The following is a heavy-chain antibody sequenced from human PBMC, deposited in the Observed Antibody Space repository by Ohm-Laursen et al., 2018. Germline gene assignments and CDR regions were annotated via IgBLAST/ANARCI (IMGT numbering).Heavy chain of an antibody. CDR1: GASISSYY. CDR3: ATTTMDTSGWYENYFDS. J-gene: IGHJ4*02. Sequence: SDTLSLTCSVSGASISSYYWSWIRQPPGKGLEWIGYISYSGNTNYNPSLKSRVTMSVDTSKNQFSLKVYSVTAADTAIYYCATTTMDTSGWYENYFDSWGQGALVTVSS. D-gene: IGHD6-19*01. V-gene: IGHV4-59*08. CDR2: ISYSGNT.